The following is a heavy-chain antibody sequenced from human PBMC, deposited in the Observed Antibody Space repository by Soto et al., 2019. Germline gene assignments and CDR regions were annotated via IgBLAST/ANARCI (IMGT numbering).Heavy chain of an antibody. CDR3: AGGSLLWFGEYYYGMDV. D-gene: IGHD3-10*01. Sequence: SETLSLTCAVYGGSFSGYYWSWIRQPPGKGLEWIGEINHSGSTNYNPSLKSRVTISVDTSKNQFSLKLGSVTAADTAVYYCAGGSLLWFGEYYYGMDVWGQGTTVTVSS. V-gene: IGHV4-34*01. CDR2: INHSGST. J-gene: IGHJ6*02. CDR1: GGSFSGYY.